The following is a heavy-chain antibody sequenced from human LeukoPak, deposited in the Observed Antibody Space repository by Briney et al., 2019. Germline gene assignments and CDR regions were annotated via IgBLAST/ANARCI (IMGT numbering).Heavy chain of an antibody. V-gene: IGHV3-53*01. J-gene: IGHJ2*01. CDR3: ARAAGDRIGYHDL. CDR1: GSTVSSSY. CDR2: IYSGGDI. Sequence: GGSLRLSCAASGSTVSSSYMSWVRQAPGKGLEWVSVIYSGGDIYYAGSVKGRFTISRDNSKNTLYLQMNSLRAEDTAVYYCARAAGDRIGYHDLWGRGTLVTVSS. D-gene: IGHD7-27*01.